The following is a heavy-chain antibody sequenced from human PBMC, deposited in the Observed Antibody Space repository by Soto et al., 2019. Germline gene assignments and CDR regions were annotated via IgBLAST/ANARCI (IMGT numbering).Heavy chain of an antibody. CDR3: ARSDILVVVAATAAFAI. CDR1: GYTFTSYG. CDR2: ISAYNGNT. Sequence: QVQLVQSGAEVKKPGASVKVSCKATGYTFTSYGISWVRQAPGHGLEGMGWISAYNGNTNYAQKLQGRVTMTTDTSPSTAYMELRSVRSDDTAWYYCARSDILVVVAATAAFAIWGQGTMVTVSS. J-gene: IGHJ3*02. D-gene: IGHD2-15*01. V-gene: IGHV1-18*04.